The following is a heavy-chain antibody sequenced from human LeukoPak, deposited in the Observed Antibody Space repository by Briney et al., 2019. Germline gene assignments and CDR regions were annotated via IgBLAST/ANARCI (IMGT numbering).Heavy chain of an antibody. V-gene: IGHV4-39*07. Sequence: RSSETLSLTCTVSGGSISSSSYYWGWIRQPPGKGLEWIGSIYYSGSTYYNPSLKSRVTISVDTSKNQFSLKLSSVTAADTAVYYCARDGPSSSWFDYWGQGTLVTVSS. J-gene: IGHJ4*02. CDR1: GGSISSSSYY. CDR2: IYYSGST. CDR3: ARDGPSSSWFDY. D-gene: IGHD6-13*01.